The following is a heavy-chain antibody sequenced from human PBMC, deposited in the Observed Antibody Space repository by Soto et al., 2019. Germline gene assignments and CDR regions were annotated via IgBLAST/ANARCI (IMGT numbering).Heavy chain of an antibody. CDR3: AKDPIGRVAAPRYFDY. CDR1: GFTFSSYA. J-gene: IGHJ4*02. D-gene: IGHD6-19*01. V-gene: IGHV3-23*01. CDR2: ISGSGGST. Sequence: EVQLLESGGGLVQPGGSLRLSCAASGFTFSSYAMSWVRQAPGKGLEWVSAISGSGGSTYYADSVKGWFTISRDNSKNTLYLQMNSLRAEDTAVYYCAKDPIGRVAAPRYFDYWGQGTLVTVSS.